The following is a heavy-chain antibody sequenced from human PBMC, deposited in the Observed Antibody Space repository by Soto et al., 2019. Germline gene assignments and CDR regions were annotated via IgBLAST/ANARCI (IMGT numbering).Heavy chain of an antibody. D-gene: IGHD3-3*01. CDR1: GGSISSYY. Sequence: SETLSLTCTVSGGSISSYYWSWIRQPPGKGLEWIGYIYYSGSTNYNPSLKSRVTISVDTSKNQFSLKLSSVTAADTAVYYCARLDSRLRFLEWFYDYWGQGTLVTVSS. J-gene: IGHJ4*02. V-gene: IGHV4-59*08. CDR3: ARLDSRLRFLEWFYDY. CDR2: IYYSGST.